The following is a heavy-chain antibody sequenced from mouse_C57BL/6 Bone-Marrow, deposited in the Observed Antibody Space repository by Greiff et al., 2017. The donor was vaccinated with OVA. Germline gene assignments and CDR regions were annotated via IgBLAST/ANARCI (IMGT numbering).Heavy chain of an antibody. CDR1: GYTFTDYY. Sequence: SGPVLVKPGASVKMSCKASGYTFTDYYMNWVKQSHGKSLEWIGVINPYNGGTSYNQKFKGKATLTVDKSSSTAYMELNSLTSEDSAVYYCARWGTTVVARGDYWGQGTTLTVSS. CDR2: INPYNGGT. J-gene: IGHJ2*01. CDR3: ARWGTTVVARGDY. V-gene: IGHV1-19*01. D-gene: IGHD1-1*01.